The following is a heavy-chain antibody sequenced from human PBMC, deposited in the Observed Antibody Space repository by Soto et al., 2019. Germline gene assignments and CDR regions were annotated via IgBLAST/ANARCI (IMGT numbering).Heavy chain of an antibody. CDR1: GFSFSQYA. CDR3: AKFVQVSGTDY. CDR2: ISDSGGGT. V-gene: IGHV3-23*01. J-gene: IGHJ4*02. Sequence: GGSLTLSCEASGFSFSQYAMSCFSQAPGNGLECVSAISDSGGGTYYADSVKGRFTISRDNSRNTLYLQMNSLSAEDTAIYKCAKFVQVSGTDYWAQGTEVTVSA. D-gene: IGHD6-6*01.